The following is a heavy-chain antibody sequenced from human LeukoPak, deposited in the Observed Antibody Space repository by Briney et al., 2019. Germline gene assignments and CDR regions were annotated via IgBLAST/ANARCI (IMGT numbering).Heavy chain of an antibody. CDR2: IKQDGSEK. D-gene: IGHD6-6*01. Sequence: PGGSLRLSCAASGFTFSYYWMTWVRQAPGKGLEWVANIKQDGSEKYYVDSVKGRFTISRDNAKNSLYLQMNSLRAEDTAVYYCATTPSYSSSSELDYWGQGTLVTVSS. CDR3: ATTPSYSSSSELDY. J-gene: IGHJ4*02. V-gene: IGHV3-7*01. CDR1: GFTFSYYW.